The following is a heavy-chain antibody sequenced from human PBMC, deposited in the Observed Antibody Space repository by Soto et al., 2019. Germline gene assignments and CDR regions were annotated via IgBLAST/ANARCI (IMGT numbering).Heavy chain of an antibody. CDR1: GYTLSNNYG. V-gene: IGHV1-18*01. Sequence: ASVKVSCKASGYTLSNNYGISWVRQAPGQGLEWMGWINSYNGVTNNARKFQDRVTLTTDASTTTAYMELRSLRSDDTAIYYCARDRQNYGSLDYWGQGTLVTVSS. CDR3: ARDRQNYGSLDY. CDR2: INSYNGVT. D-gene: IGHD4-17*01. J-gene: IGHJ4*02.